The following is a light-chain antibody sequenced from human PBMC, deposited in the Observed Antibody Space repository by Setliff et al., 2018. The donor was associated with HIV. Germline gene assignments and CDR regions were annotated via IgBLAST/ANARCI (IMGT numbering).Light chain of an antibody. CDR1: QSVSSSY. CDR2: EAS. CDR3: QQYDTTPET. Sequence: EIVLTQSPGILSLSPGDRAALSCRASQSVSSSYVAWYQHKPGQAPRLLIYEASSRATGIPDRFSGGGSGTDFTLTIGRLEPEDFAVYYCQQYDTTPETFGQGTKVDIK. V-gene: IGKV3-20*01. J-gene: IGKJ1*01.